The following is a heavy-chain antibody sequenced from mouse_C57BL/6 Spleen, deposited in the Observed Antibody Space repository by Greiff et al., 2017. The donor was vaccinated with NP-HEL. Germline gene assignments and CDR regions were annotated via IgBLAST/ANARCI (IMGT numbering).Heavy chain of an antibody. D-gene: IGHD1-1*01. Sequence: EVKLVESGGGLVKPGGSLKLSCAASGFTFSDYGMHWVRQAPEKGLEWVAYISRGSSTIYYADTVKGRFTISRDNAKNTLFLQMTSLRSEGTTMYYCAMRNYYGSSPFYAMDYWGQGTSVTVSS. J-gene: IGHJ4*01. V-gene: IGHV5-17*01. CDR3: AMRNYYGSSPFYAMDY. CDR1: GFTFSDYG. CDR2: ISRGSSTI.